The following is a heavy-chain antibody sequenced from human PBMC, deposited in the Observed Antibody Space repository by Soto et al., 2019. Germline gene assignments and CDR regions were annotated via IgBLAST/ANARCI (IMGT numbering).Heavy chain of an antibody. J-gene: IGHJ4*02. CDR1: GGTFSSYA. Sequence: SVKVSCKASGGTFSSYAISWVRQAPGQRLEWMGGIIPIFGTANYAQKFQGRVTITADESTSTAYMELSSLRSEDTAVYYCAREMAPTEFDYWGQGTLVNVSS. V-gene: IGHV1-69*13. CDR2: IIPIFGTA. CDR3: AREMAPTEFDY.